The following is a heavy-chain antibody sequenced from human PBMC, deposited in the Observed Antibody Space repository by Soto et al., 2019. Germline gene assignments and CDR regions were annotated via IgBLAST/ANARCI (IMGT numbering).Heavy chain of an antibody. V-gene: IGHV3-23*01. CDR2: ISGSGGST. D-gene: IGHD2-15*01. CDR1: GFTFSSYA. CDR3: AKEQGIVVVVAASPNYSYGMDV. Sequence: EVQLLESGGGLVQPGGSLRLSCAASGFTFSSYAMSWVRQAPGKGLEWVSAISGSGGSTYYADSVKGRFTISRDNSKNTQYLKMNSLRAEDTAVYYCAKEQGIVVVVAASPNYSYGMDVWGQGTTVTVSS. J-gene: IGHJ6*02.